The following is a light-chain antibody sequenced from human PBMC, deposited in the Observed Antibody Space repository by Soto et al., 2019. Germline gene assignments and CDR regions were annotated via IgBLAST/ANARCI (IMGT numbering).Light chain of an antibody. J-gene: IGLJ2*01. CDR3: SSYGGSNNLV. CDR1: SSDVGGYNY. CDR2: EVT. V-gene: IGLV2-8*01. Sequence: QSVLTQPPSASGSLGQSVTISCTGTSSDVGGYNYVSWYQQHPGKAPKLMIYEVTKRPSGVPDRFSGSKSGNTASLTVSGLQAEDETNYYCSSYGGSNNLVFGGGTQLTVL.